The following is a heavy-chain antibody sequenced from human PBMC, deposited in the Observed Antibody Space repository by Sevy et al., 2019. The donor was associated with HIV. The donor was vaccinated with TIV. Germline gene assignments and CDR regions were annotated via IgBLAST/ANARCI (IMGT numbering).Heavy chain of an antibody. CDR2: ISAYNGNT. D-gene: IGHD6-6*01. CDR3: ARVAFDSSSVEDYMDV. J-gene: IGHJ6*03. V-gene: IGHV1-18*04. Sequence: ASVKVSCKASGYTFTSYGISWVRQAPGQGLEWMGWISAYNGNTNYAQKLQGRVTMTTDTSTSTAYMELRSLRSDDTAVYYCARVAFDSSSVEDYMDVWGKGTTVTVSS. CDR1: GYTFTSYG.